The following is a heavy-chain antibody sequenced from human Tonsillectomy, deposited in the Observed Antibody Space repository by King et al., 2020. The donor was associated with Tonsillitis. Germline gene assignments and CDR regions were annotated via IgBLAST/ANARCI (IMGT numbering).Heavy chain of an antibody. CDR2: IKSKTDGGTT. CDR3: TTGADRYYYYDMDV. Sequence: VQLVESGGGLVKPGGSLRLSCAASGITFINAWMNWVRQAPGKGLEWVGRIKSKTDGGTTDYAAPVKGRFTISRDDSKNTVYLQMNSLKSEDTAVYYCTTGADRYYYYDMDVWGQGTPVTVSS. J-gene: IGHJ6*02. CDR1: GITFINAW. V-gene: IGHV3-15*01. D-gene: IGHD6-13*01.